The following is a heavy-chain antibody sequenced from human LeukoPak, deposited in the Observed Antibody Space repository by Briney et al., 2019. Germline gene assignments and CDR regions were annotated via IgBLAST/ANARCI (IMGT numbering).Heavy chain of an antibody. CDR3: ARNILFAFDI. Sequence: AGGSLRLSCAASGFTFSSYEMNWVRQAPGKGLEWVSYISRSGNNIYYAESVKGRFTISRDNAKNSLYLQMNSLRAEDTAMYYCARNILFAFDIWGQGTMVTVSS. CDR2: ISRSGNNI. V-gene: IGHV3-48*03. CDR1: GFTFSSYE. J-gene: IGHJ3*02.